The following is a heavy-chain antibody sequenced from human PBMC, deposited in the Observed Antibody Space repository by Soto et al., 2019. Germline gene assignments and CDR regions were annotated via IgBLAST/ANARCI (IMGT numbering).Heavy chain of an antibody. CDR1: GYTLSSYG. CDR2: ISAYNGNT. J-gene: IGHJ4*02. CDR3: ARWSGGYSDY. D-gene: IGHD3-3*01. V-gene: IGHV1-18*01. Sequence: QVQLLQSGAEVKKPGASVKVSCKASGYTLSSYGISWVRQAPGQGLEWMGWISAYNGNTNYAQKFQDRVTMSRDTSTSTAYRELRSLRSDDTAVYYCARWSGGYSDYWGQGTLVTVSS.